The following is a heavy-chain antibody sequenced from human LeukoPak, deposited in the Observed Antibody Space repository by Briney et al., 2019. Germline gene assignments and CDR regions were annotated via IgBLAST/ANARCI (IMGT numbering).Heavy chain of an antibody. CDR2: VSTTSKTI. CDR3: ARGTLLTRDSGYPVFAY. D-gene: IGHD3-22*01. CDR1: GFTFNDYY. V-gene: IGHV3-11*01. Sequence: GGSLRLSCAASGFTFNDYYMTWIRQAPGKRLEWIAYVSTTSKTIYYAESVKGRFSISRDNAKNSVFLQMNSLRDDDTAVYYCARGTLLTRDSGYPVFAYWGQGTQVTVSS. J-gene: IGHJ4*02.